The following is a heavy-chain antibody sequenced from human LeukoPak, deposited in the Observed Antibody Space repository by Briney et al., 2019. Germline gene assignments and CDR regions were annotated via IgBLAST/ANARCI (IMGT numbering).Heavy chain of an antibody. CDR1: GGSISSSSYY. D-gene: IGHD3-22*01. V-gene: IGHV4-39*07. CDR3: AREQLYYYDSSGRGVDY. J-gene: IGHJ4*02. Sequence: SETLSLTCTVSGGSISSSSYYWGWIRQPPGKGLEWIGSIYYSGSTYYNPSLKSRVTISVDTSKNQFSLKLSSVTAADTAGYYLAREQLYYYDSSGRGVDYWGQGTLVTVSS. CDR2: IYYSGST.